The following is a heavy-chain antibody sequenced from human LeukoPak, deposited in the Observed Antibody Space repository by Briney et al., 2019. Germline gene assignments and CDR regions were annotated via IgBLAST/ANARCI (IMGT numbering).Heavy chain of an antibody. Sequence: AGSLRLSSAASGFTFSSYSIDWVRQAPGKGLEWVSSISYSSSYIYYADSVKGRFTISRDNAKNSLYLQMNSLRAEDTALYYCASWWYCDLWGQGTLVTVSS. CDR3: ASWWYCDL. V-gene: IGHV3-21*01. CDR1: GFTFSSYS. CDR2: ISYSSSYI. J-gene: IGHJ2*01.